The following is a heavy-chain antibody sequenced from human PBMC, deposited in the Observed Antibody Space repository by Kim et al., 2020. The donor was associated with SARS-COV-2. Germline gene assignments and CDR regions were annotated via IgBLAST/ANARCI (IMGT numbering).Heavy chain of an antibody. Sequence: SETLSLTCTVSGGSISSYYWSWIRQPPGKGLEWIGYIYYSGSTNYNPSLKSRVTISVDTSKNHFSLKLSSVTAADTAVYYCARHSAVRAPFRAFDYWGQGTLVTVSS. CDR1: GGSISSYY. V-gene: IGHV4-59*08. CDR3: ARHSAVRAPFRAFDY. D-gene: IGHD6-19*01. CDR2: IYYSGST. J-gene: IGHJ4*02.